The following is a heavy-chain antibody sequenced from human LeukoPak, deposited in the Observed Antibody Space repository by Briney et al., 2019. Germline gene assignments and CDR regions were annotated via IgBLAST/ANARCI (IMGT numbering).Heavy chain of an antibody. J-gene: IGHJ4*02. D-gene: IGHD6-13*01. Sequence: PGGSLRLSCAASGHTFSNAWMSWVRQAPGKGLEWVGRIKSKTDSWTTDYAARVKGRFTISRDDSKNTLYLQMNSLKTEDTAVYYCTKLILAAADTGDYWGQGTLVTVSS. V-gene: IGHV3-15*01. CDR2: IKSKTDSWTT. CDR3: TKLILAAADTGDY. CDR1: GHTFSNAW.